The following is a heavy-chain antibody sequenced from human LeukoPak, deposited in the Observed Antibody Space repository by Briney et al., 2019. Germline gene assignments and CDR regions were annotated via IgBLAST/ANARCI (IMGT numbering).Heavy chain of an antibody. CDR2: INPNSGGT. CDR3: AREGCSSTSCYPPDDYFDY. Sequence: EASVKVSCKSSGYTFTGYYMHWVRQAPGQGLAWMGWINPNSGGTNYAQKFQGRVTMTRDTSISTAYMELSRLRSDDTAVYYCAREGCSSTSCYPPDDYFDYWGQGTLVTVSS. D-gene: IGHD2-2*01. CDR1: GYTFTGYY. J-gene: IGHJ4*02. V-gene: IGHV1-2*02.